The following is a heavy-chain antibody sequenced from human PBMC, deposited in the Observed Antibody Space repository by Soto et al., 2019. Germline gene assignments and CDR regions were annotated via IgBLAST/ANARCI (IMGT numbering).Heavy chain of an antibody. CDR2: ISYDGSKK. J-gene: IGHJ6*02. V-gene: IGHV3-30*18. CDR1: GFTFSSYG. Sequence: PGESLRRSCAASGFTFSSYGMHWVRPAPGKGLEWVAVISYDGSKKYYADSVKGRFTISRDKSKNTLYLQMNSLRAEDTAVYYCAKDARYCTNGVCYSSYYGMDVWGQGTTVTVSS. CDR3: AKDARYCTNGVCYSSYYGMDV. D-gene: IGHD2-8*01.